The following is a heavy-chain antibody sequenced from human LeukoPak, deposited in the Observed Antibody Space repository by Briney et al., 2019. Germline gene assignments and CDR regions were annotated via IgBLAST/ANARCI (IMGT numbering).Heavy chain of an antibody. CDR3: ARVGGVTAPATFTYYYYPYGMAV. CDR2: INPSVST. V-gene: IGHV4-34*01. Sequence: PSETLSLTCAVYGGSFSGYYWSWIRQPPGKGLEWIGEINPSVSTKYNPSLRSRVTISVDTSKNQFSLKLTSVTAADTAAYYCARVGGVTAPATFTYYYYPYGMAVWGKGTTVTVSS. CDR1: GGSFSGYY. D-gene: IGHD6-13*01. J-gene: IGHJ6*04.